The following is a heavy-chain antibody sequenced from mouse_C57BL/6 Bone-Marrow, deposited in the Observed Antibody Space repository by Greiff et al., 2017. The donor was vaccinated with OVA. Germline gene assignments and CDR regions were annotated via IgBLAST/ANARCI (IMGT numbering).Heavy chain of an antibody. J-gene: IGHJ4*01. V-gene: IGHV1-82*01. CDR1: GYAFSSSW. Sequence: VQLQQSGPELVKPGASVKISCKASGYAFSSSWMNWVKQRPGKGLEWIGRMYPGDGDTNYNGKFKGKATLTADKSSSTAYMQLSSLTSEDSAVYFCARPIYYEYGYAMDYWGQGTSVTVSS. CDR2: MYPGDGDT. CDR3: ARPIYYEYGYAMDY. D-gene: IGHD2-4*01.